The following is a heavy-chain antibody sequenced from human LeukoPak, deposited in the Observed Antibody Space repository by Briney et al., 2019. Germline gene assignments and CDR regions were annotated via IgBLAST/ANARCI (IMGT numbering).Heavy chain of an antibody. CDR1: GGSFSGYY. V-gene: IGHV4-34*01. D-gene: IGHD6-19*01. CDR3: ARLGGIAVAGNTFDY. J-gene: IGHJ4*02. Sequence: SETLSLTCAVYGGSFSGYYWSWIRQPPGKGLEWIGEINHSGSTNYNPSLKSRVTISVDTSKNQFSLKLSSVTAADTAVYYCARLGGIAVAGNTFDYWGQGTLVTVSS. CDR2: INHSGST.